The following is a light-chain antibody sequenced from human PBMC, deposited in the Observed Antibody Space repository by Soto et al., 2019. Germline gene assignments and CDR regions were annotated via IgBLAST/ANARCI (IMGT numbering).Light chain of an antibody. CDR2: GAS. Sequence: EIVLTQSPGTLSLSPGERATLSCRASPSVSSRYLAWYQQKPGQAPRLLIYGASSRATRIPDRFSGSGSGTDFTLTISRLESEDFAVDYCQQYGSSQYTFGQGTKLEIK. CDR1: PSVSSRY. V-gene: IGKV3-20*01. J-gene: IGKJ2*01. CDR3: QQYGSSQYT.